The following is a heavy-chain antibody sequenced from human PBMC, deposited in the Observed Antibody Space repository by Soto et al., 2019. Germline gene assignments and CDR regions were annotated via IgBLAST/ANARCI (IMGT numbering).Heavy chain of an antibody. CDR2: INSDGSSP. J-gene: IGHJ4*01. V-gene: IGHV3-74*01. Sequence: DVQLMESGGDLVQPGGSLKLACAGSGFMFSSYWMHWVRQSPGKGLMWVARINSDGSSPVYADSVKGRFTISRDNARSILYLQMNSLGADDTAVYYCAADPTFSLGATPTRGVRWVHGTLVTVSS. D-gene: IGHD1-26*01. CDR1: GFMFSSYW. CDR3: AADPTFSLGATPTRGVR.